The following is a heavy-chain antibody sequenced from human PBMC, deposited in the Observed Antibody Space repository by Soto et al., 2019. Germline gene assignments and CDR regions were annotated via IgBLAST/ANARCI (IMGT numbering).Heavy chain of an antibody. J-gene: IGHJ4*02. CDR1: GYTFTSYG. CDR2: ISAYNGNT. D-gene: IGHD6-6*01. CDR3: ARAPHNSSSGVFDY. Sequence: GASVKVSCKASGYTFTSYGISWVRQAPGQGLEWMGWISAYNGNTNYAQKLQGRVTMTTDTSSSTAYMELRSLRSDDTAVYYCARAPHNSSSGVFDYWGQGTLVTVSS. V-gene: IGHV1-18*01.